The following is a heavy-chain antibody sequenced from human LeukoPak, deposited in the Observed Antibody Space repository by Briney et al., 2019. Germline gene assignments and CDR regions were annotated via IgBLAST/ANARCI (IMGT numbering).Heavy chain of an antibody. CDR1: GFTFSSYG. V-gene: IGHV3-30*18. D-gene: IGHD3-9*01. J-gene: IGHJ4*02. CDR3: AKVEPHYDILTGYYIDY. CDR2: ISYDGSNK. Sequence: AGGSLRLSCAASGFTFSSYGMHWVRQAPGKGLEWVAVISYDGSNKYYADSVKGRFTISRDNSKNTLYLQMNSLRAEDAAVYYCAKVEPHYDILTGYYIDYWGQGTLVTVSS.